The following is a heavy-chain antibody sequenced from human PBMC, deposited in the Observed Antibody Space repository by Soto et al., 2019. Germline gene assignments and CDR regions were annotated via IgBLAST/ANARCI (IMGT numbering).Heavy chain of an antibody. CDR1: GFTFSNYA. D-gene: IGHD2-2*01. V-gene: IGHV3-30-3*01. CDR2: ISYDGSNK. Sequence: QVQLVESGGGVVQPGRSLRLSCAASGFTFSNYAMDWVRQAPGKGLAWVAVISYDGSNKYIAESVKGRFTISRDNSKNPTVLQMNSLRAEDTAMYSCARGTTTAAFSAMDVWGKGTTVTVSS. CDR3: ARGTTTAAFSAMDV. J-gene: IGHJ6*04.